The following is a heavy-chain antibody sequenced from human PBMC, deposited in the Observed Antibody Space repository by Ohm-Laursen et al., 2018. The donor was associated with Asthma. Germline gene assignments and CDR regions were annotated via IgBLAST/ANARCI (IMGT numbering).Heavy chain of an antibody. Sequence: GSLRLSCSASGFTFSSYNMNWVRQAPGKGLEWVSYISSSSDTVYYADSVKGRFTVSRDNAKNSLYLQMTSLRDEDTAVYYCASPDSSRWSFTLDYWGQGSLVTVSS. CDR3: ASPDSSRWSFTLDY. J-gene: IGHJ4*02. V-gene: IGHV3-48*02. CDR2: ISSSSDTV. D-gene: IGHD6-13*01. CDR1: GFTFSSYN.